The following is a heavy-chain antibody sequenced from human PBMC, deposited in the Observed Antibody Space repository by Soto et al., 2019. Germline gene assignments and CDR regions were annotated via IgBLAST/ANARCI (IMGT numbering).Heavy chain of an antibody. J-gene: IGHJ6*02. V-gene: IGHV4-38-2*02. D-gene: IGHD1-7*01. CDR3: ARDPRTRVSPYYYYGMDV. Sequence: XETLSLTCAVSGYSIGSDYYYCCIRQPPGKVLEWIGSIYHSGSTYYNPSLKSRVTISVDTSKNQFSLKLSSVTAADTAVYYCARDPRTRVSPYYYYGMDVWGQGTTVTVSS. CDR2: IYHSGST. CDR1: GYSIGSDYY.